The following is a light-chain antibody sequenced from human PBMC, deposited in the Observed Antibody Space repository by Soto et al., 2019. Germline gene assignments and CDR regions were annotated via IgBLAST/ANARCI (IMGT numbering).Light chain of an antibody. CDR2: QSN. CDR3: GSWDHSVSGFV. Sequence: QCVLTQPASVSAVQGRRVTISCSGSTSNIGNNYVSWFQQLPGTAPKLIIYQSNRRPSGIPDRFSGSKSGTSATLGITGLQTGDEADYYCGSWDHSVSGFVFGTGTKVTVL. CDR1: TSNIGNNY. V-gene: IGLV1-51*02. J-gene: IGLJ1*01.